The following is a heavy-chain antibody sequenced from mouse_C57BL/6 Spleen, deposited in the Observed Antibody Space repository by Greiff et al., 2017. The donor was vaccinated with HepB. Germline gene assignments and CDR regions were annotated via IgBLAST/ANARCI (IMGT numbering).Heavy chain of an antibody. CDR2: INPNNGGT. CDR1: GYTFTDYN. J-gene: IGHJ4*01. CDR3: ARQKSYYVGYYAMDY. D-gene: IGHD1-1*01. V-gene: IGHV1-18*01. Sequence: VQLQQSGPELVKPGASVKIPCKASGYTFTDYNMDWVKQSHGKSLEWIGDINPNNGGTIYNQKFKGKATLTVDKSSSTAYMELRSLTSEDTAVYYCARQKSYYVGYYAMDYWGQGTSVTVSS.